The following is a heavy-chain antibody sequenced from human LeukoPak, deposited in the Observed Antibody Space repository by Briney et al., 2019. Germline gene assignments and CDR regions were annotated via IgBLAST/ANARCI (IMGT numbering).Heavy chain of an antibody. CDR2: LYYSGRT. CDR1: GGSISSYY. D-gene: IGHD5/OR15-5a*01. J-gene: IGHJ3*02. CDR3: ARLRLAQNAFDI. V-gene: IGHV4-59*08. Sequence: SETLSLTCTVSGGSISSYYWSWIRQPPGKGLEWSGYLYYSGRTNYHTPLKRRGPISVDTSKNQFSLKLSSVTAADTAVYYCARLRLAQNAFDIWGQGTMVTVSS.